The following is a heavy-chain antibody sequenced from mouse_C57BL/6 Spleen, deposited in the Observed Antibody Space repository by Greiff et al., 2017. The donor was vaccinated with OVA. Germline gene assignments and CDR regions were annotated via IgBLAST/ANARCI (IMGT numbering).Heavy chain of an antibody. J-gene: IGHJ3*01. Sequence: EVQLVESGGGLVKPGGSLKLSCAASGFTFSSYAMSWVRQTPEKRLEWVATISDGGSYTYYPDNVKGRFTISRDNAKNNLYLQMSHLKSEDTAMYYCARPAYDSNHEGFFFAYWGQGTLVTVSA. CDR3: ARPAYDSNHEGFFFAY. D-gene: IGHD2-5*01. CDR2: ISDGGSYT. CDR1: GFTFSSYA. V-gene: IGHV5-4*01.